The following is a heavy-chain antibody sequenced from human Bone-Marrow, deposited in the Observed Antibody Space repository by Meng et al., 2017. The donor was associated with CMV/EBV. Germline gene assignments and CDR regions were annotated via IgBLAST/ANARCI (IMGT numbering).Heavy chain of an antibody. J-gene: IGHJ6*02. CDR2: ISSSGSTI. CDR1: GFTFSDYY. D-gene: IGHD3-3*01. V-gene: IGHV3-11*01. CDR3: ARLPHTIFGVVNGMDV. Sequence: GGSLRLSCAASGFTFSDYYMSWIRQAPGKGLEWVSYISSSGSTIYYADSVKGRFTISRDNAKNSLYLQMNSLRAEDTAVYYCARLPHTIFGVVNGMDVWGQGTTVTGSS.